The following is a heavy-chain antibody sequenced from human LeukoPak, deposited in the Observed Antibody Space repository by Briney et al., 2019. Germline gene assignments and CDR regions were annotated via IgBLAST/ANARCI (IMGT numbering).Heavy chain of an antibody. CDR3: ATYTHWVAGDV. D-gene: IGHD3-16*01. V-gene: IGHV3-7*01. CDR2: MNQDGSAK. Sequence: GGSLRLSCAASGFTFSDSWMSWVRQAPGKGLEWVANMNQDGSAKGYVDSAKGRFTISRDNARNSLYLQMSSLRPEDTAVYYCATYTHWVAGDVWGQGTTVTVSS. CDR1: GFTFSDSW. J-gene: IGHJ6*02.